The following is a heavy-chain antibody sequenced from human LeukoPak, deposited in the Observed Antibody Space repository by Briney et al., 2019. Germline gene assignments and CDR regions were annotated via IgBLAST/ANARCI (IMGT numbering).Heavy chain of an antibody. CDR2: ISHSGST. J-gene: IGHJ5*02. CDR1: GGSFSGYY. Sequence: ETLSLTCAVYGGSFSGYYWSWIRQPPGKGLEWIGEISHSGSTNYNPSLKSRVTISVDTSKNRFSLNLTSVTAADTALYFCARTHFDSLGWFDPWGQGIQVIVSS. D-gene: IGHD3-9*01. CDR3: ARTHFDSLGWFDP. V-gene: IGHV4-34*01.